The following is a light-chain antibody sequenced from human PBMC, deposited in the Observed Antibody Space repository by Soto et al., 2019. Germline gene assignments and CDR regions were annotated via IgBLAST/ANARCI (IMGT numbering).Light chain of an antibody. CDR2: DAS. CDR1: QSVSTY. J-gene: IGKJ1*01. CDR3: QQRRNWPRT. Sequence: DSVLTQCPATLSMSPLDRGTLSCRASQSVSTYLAWFQQKPGQAPRLLIYDASNRATGIPARFSASGSGTDFTLTITSLEPEDFAIYYCQQRRNWPRTFGQGTTVDIK. V-gene: IGKV3-11*01.